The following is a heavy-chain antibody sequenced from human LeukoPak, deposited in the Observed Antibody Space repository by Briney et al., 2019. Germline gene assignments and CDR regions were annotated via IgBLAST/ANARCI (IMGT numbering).Heavy chain of an antibody. D-gene: IGHD3-22*01. J-gene: IGHJ4*02. CDR2: IYHSGST. CDR1: GYSISSGYY. V-gene: IGHV4-38-2*02. Sequence: PSETLSLTCTVSGYSISSGYYWGWIRQPPGKGLEWIGSIYHSGSTYYNPSLKSRVTISVDTSKNQFSLKLSSVTAADTAVYYCARAKITMIVVVITGYFDYWGQGTLVTVSS. CDR3: ARAKITMIVVVITGYFDY.